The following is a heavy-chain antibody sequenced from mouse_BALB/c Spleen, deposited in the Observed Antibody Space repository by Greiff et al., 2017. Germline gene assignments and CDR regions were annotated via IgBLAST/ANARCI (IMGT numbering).Heavy chain of an antibody. CDR1: GYTFSSYW. CDR3: ARRAYYGNYLYAMDY. D-gene: IGHD2-10*01. J-gene: IGHJ4*01. Sequence: QVHGKQSGAELMKPGASVKISCKATGYTFSSYWIEWVKQRPGHGLEWIGEILPGSGSTNYNEKFKGKATFTADTSSNTAYMQLSSLTSEDSAVYYCARRAYYGNYLYAMDYWGQGTSVTVSS. V-gene: IGHV1-9*01. CDR2: ILPGSGST.